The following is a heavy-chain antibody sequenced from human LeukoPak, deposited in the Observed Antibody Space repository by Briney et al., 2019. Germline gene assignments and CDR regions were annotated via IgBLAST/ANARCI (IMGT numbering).Heavy chain of an antibody. J-gene: IGHJ4*02. D-gene: IGHD6-19*01. CDR2: VYQSGST. CDR1: GGSISSSSYY. CDR3: ARWGSGYFDY. V-gene: IGHV4-61*05. Sequence: SETLSLTCTVSGGSISSSSYYWGWIRQPPGKGLEWIGEVYQSGSTNYNPSLKNRVTISVDKSKNQFSLNLSSVTAADTAVYYCARWGSGYFDYWGQGTQVTVSS.